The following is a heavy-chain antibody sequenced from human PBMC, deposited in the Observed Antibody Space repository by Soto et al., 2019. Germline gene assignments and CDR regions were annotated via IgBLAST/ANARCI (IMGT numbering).Heavy chain of an antibody. CDR1: GFTFSSYG. V-gene: IGHV3-30*18. CDR3: AKEDGFYFDY. Sequence: GGSLRLSCAASGFTFSSYGMHWVRQAPGKGLEWVAIISFDGSNKYYGDSVKGRFTISRDNSMNTLHLQMNSLRAEDTAVYYCAKEDGFYFDYWGQGTLVTVSS. CDR2: ISFDGSNK. J-gene: IGHJ4*02.